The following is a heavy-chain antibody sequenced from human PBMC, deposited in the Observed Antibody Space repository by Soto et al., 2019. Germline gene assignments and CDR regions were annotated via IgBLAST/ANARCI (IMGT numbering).Heavy chain of an antibody. Sequence: QVQLQESGPGLVKPSQTLSITCTVSGGSISSGDYYWSWIRQPPGKGLEWIGYIYYSGSTYYTPSSRARVTISVDTSKNQFSLMLSSVTAVDTAVYYCAWGSLSPTNWFDPWGQGALVTVS. CDR2: IYYSGST. J-gene: IGHJ5*02. D-gene: IGHD3-16*02. CDR1: GGSISSGDYY. V-gene: IGHV4-30-4*01. CDR3: AWGSLSPTNWFDP.